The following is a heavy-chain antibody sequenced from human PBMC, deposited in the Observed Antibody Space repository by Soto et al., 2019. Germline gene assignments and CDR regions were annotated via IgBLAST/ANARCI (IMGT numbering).Heavy chain of an antibody. CDR3: AKATLGDVIEAALHDALDF. D-gene: IGHD6-13*01. J-gene: IGHJ6*01. CDR2: ISGSGGST. V-gene: IGHV3-23*01. Sequence: TGLALRRSDEACVVTVSSYGRSSFRQTPGKGLDWVAAISGSGGSTYYADSVKGRFNISRDNYKNTMYLKMNSLRAEDTAVYYCAKATLGDVIEAALHDALDFWGQGTPVTVFS. CDR1: VVTVSSYG.